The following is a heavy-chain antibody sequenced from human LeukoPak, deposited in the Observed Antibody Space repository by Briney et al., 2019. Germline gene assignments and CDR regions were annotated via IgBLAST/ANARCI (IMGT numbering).Heavy chain of an antibody. CDR2: ISAYDDST. CDR1: GYTFSSFG. CDR3: AKVDPPITAGATGDPFDI. D-gene: IGHD6-25*01. V-gene: IGHV1-18*01. Sequence: ASVKVSCKASGYTFSSFGITWVRQAPGQGLEWMGWISAYDDSTHYAQKLQGRVSMTRDTSTNTAYMELRSLRSDDTAVYYCAKVDPPITAGATGDPFDIWGQGTMVIVSS. J-gene: IGHJ3*02.